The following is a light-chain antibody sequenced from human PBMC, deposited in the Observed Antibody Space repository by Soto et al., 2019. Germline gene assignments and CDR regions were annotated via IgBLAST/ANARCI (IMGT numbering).Light chain of an antibody. CDR2: DAS. Sequence: EIVLTQSPGTLSLSPGERATLSCRASQSVTDNYLAWYQHKPGQAPRLLIYDASTRATAISDRFSGSGSGTDFTLTISSLEPEDFAVYYCQQYGNSPYAFGQGTKLAIK. V-gene: IGKV3-20*01. CDR3: QQYGNSPYA. J-gene: IGKJ2*01. CDR1: QSVTDNY.